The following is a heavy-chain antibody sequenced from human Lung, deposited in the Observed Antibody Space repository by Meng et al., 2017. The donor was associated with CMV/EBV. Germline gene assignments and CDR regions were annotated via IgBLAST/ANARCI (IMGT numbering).Heavy chain of an antibody. CDR3: AKEGRYCSSTSCFYYFDY. V-gene: IGHV3-43*01. CDR1: GFTFDDYT. D-gene: IGHD2-2*01. J-gene: IGHJ4*02. CDR2: ISWDGGST. Sequence: GGSXRLXXAASGFTFDDYTMHWVRQAPGKGLEWVSLISWDGGSTYYADSVKGRFTISRDNSKNSLYLQMNSLRTEDTALYYCAKEGRYCSSTSCFYYFDYWGQGXLVTVSS.